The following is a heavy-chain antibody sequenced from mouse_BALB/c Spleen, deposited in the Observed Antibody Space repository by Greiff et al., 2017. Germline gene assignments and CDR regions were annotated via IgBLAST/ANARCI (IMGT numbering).Heavy chain of an antibody. CDR1: GYTFTSYV. CDR2: INPYNDGT. V-gene: IGHV1-14*01. Sequence: VQLKQSGPELVKPGASVKMSCKASGYTFTSYVMHWVKQKPGQGLEWIGYINPYNDGTKYNEKFKGKAPLTSDKSSCTACKELSSLTSEDSAVYYCARESYDETHGPFAYWGQGTLVTVSA. CDR3: ARESYDETHGPFAY. D-gene: IGHD2-10*01. J-gene: IGHJ3*01.